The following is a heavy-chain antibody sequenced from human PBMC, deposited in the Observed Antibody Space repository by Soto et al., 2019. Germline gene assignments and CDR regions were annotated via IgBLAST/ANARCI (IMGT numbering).Heavy chain of an antibody. V-gene: IGHV4-39*01. Sequence: SETLSLTCNVSGGSINSNSVLWGWIRQPPGKGLEWIGSIFYSGTTYYNPSLKSRVTISVDTSKNHFSLKLNSVTAADTAGYYCARRLERQQLRGGFDSWGQGTLVTVSS. D-gene: IGHD6-13*01. CDR1: GGSINSNSVL. CDR3: ARRLERQQLRGGFDS. J-gene: IGHJ4*02. CDR2: IFYSGTT.